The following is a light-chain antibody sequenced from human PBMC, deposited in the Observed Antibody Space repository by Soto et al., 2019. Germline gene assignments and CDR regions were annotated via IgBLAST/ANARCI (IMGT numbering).Light chain of an antibody. J-gene: IGKJ1*01. CDR3: QQSYSTTWT. CDR2: AAS. Sequence: DIQMTQSPSALSASVGDRVTITCRASQSIKTWLAWYQRKPGRAPNLLIYAASSLQSGVPSRFSGSGSGTDFTLTISSLQPEDFATYYCQQSYSTTWTFGQGTKVDIK. V-gene: IGKV1-39*01. CDR1: QSIKTW.